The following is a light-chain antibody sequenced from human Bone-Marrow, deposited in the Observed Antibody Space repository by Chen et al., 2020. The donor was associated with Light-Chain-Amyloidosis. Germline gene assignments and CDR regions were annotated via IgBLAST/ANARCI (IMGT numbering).Light chain of an antibody. Sequence: DIQMTQSPSSLSASVGDRVTITCQASQDISRFLNWYQQKPGKAPNLLIYDVHKLETGVPPRFSGSGSGKHFTLTITSLQPEDIATYYCQQYDHFLSFGGGTKVEVK. CDR1: QDISRF. V-gene: IGKV1-33*01. CDR2: DVH. CDR3: QQYDHFLS. J-gene: IGKJ4*01.